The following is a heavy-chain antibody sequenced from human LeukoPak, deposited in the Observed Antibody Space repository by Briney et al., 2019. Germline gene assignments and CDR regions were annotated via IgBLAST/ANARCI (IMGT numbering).Heavy chain of an antibody. CDR3: ARDRYYDSSGYYYRFDP. D-gene: IGHD3-22*01. V-gene: IGHV1-2*02. Sequence: ASVKVSCKASGYTFTGYYMHWVRQAPGQGLEWMGWINPNSGGTNYAQKSQGRVTMTRDTSISTAYMELSRLRSDDTAVYYCARDRYYDSSGYYYRFDPWGQGTLVTVSS. CDR1: GYTFTGYY. J-gene: IGHJ5*02. CDR2: INPNSGGT.